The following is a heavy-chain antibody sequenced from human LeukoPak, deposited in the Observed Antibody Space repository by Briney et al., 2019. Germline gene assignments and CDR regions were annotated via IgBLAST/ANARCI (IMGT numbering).Heavy chain of an antibody. D-gene: IGHD3-9*01. CDR3: ARALGYYDILTGYHPNAFDI. V-gene: IGHV4-31*03. CDR1: GGSISSGGYY. Sequence: SETLSLTCTVSGGSISSGGYYWSWIRQHPGKGLEWIGYIYYSGSTYYNPSLKSRVTISVDTSKNQFSLKLSSVTAVDTAVYYCARALGYYDILTGYHPNAFDIWGQGTMVTVSS. J-gene: IGHJ3*02. CDR2: IYYSGST.